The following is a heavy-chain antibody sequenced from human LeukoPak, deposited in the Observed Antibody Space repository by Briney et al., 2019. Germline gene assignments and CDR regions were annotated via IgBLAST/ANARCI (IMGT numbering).Heavy chain of an antibody. Sequence: SETLSLTCPVSGGSISSYYWSWIRQPPAKGLAGIGRIYHSGSTYHNPSLNSRVTISVDTSKNQFSLKLSSMTAADTAVYYWARSLDYSFAYWGQGTLVTVSS. J-gene: IGHJ4*02. CDR1: GGSISSYY. V-gene: IGHV4-59*08. D-gene: IGHD2-15*01. CDR2: IYHSGST. CDR3: ARSLDYSFAY.